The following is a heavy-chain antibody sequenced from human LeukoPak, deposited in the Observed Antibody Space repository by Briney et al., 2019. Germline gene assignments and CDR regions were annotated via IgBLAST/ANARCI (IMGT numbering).Heavy chain of an antibody. CDR1: GGSISSGGYS. J-gene: IGHJ5*02. CDR3: ARGDYCSSTSCYIRGRPPKYNWFDP. D-gene: IGHD2-2*02. CDR2: IYHSGST. Sequence: SQTLSLTCAVSGGSISSGGYSWSWIRQPPGKGLEWIGYIYHSGSTYYNPSLKSRVTISVDRSKNQFSLKLSSVTAVDTAVYYCARGDYCSSTSCYIRGRPPKYNWFDPWGQGTLVTVSS. V-gene: IGHV4-30-2*01.